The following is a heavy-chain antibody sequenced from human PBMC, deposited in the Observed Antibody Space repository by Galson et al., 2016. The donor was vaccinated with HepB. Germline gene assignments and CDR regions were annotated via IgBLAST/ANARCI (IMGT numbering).Heavy chain of an antibody. CDR2: IWYDGSNK. Sequence: SLRLSCAAFGFTFSSYGMHWVRQAPGKGLEWVAFIWYDGSNKYYADSVKGRFTISRDTSKNTLNLQMNSLRAEDTAVYYCARPHVDMFTGYYDGMDVWGQGTTVTVSS. V-gene: IGHV3-33*01. J-gene: IGHJ6*02. D-gene: IGHD3-9*01. CDR3: ARPHVDMFTGYYDGMDV. CDR1: GFTFSSYG.